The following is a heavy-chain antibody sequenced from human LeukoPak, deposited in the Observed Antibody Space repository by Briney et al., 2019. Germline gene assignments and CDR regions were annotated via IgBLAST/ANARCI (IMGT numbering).Heavy chain of an antibody. CDR2: ISSSSSYI. Sequence: GGSLRLSCAASGFTFSSYSMNWVRQAPGKGLEWVSSISSSSSYIYYADSVKGRSTISRDNAKNSLYLQMNSLRAEDTAVYYCARGPGIADFDYWGQGTLVTVSS. V-gene: IGHV3-21*01. D-gene: IGHD6-13*01. J-gene: IGHJ4*02. CDR1: GFTFSSYS. CDR3: ARGPGIADFDY.